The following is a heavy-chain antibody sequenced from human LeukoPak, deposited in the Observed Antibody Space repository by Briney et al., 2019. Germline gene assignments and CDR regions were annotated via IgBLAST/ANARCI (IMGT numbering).Heavy chain of an antibody. Sequence: PSETLSLTCIVSGGSISTFYWSWIRQPAGKGLEWIGHIYTSGSTNYNPSLKSRVTMSVDTSKNQFSLKLSSVTAADTAVYYCAKRREDYYYMDVWGKGTTVTVSS. CDR3: AKRREDYYYMDV. V-gene: IGHV4-4*07. CDR2: IYTSGST. J-gene: IGHJ6*03. CDR1: GGSISTFY.